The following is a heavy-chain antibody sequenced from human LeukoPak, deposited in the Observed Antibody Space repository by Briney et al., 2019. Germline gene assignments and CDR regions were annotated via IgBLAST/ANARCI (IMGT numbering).Heavy chain of an antibody. D-gene: IGHD4-17*01. Sequence: ASVKVSCKASGYTFTSYGISWVRQAPGQGLEWMGWISAYNGNTNYAQKLQGRVTMTTDTSTSTAYMELRSLRSDDTAVYYCARVAGRPTVTTNGYYYYYMDVWGKGTTVTVSS. V-gene: IGHV1-18*01. J-gene: IGHJ6*03. CDR2: ISAYNGNT. CDR3: ARVAGRPTVTTNGYYYYYMDV. CDR1: GYTFTSYG.